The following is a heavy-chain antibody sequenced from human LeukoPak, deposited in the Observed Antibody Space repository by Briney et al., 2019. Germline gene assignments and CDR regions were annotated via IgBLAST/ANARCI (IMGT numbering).Heavy chain of an antibody. Sequence: SETLSLTCTVSGGSISSSSYYWGWIRQPPGKGLECIGSIYYSGSTYYNPSLKSRVTISVDTSKNQFSLKLSSVTAADTAVYYCAGRYCSSTSCYDNYYYYMDVWGKGTTVTVSS. CDR1: GGSISSSSYY. D-gene: IGHD2-2*01. V-gene: IGHV4-39*01. CDR2: IYYSGST. CDR3: AGRYCSSTSCYDNYYYYMDV. J-gene: IGHJ6*03.